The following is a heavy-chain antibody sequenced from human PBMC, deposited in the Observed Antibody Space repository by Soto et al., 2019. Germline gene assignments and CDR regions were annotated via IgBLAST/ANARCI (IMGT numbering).Heavy chain of an antibody. CDR1: GGSISSSSYY. D-gene: IGHD3-10*01. J-gene: IGHJ6*02. CDR3: ATPRDGSGGLPSYYYGMDV. CDR2: IYYSGST. Sequence: QLQLQESGPGLVKPSETLSLTCTVSGGSISSSSYYWGWIRQPPGKGLEWIGSIYYSGSTYYNPSLKSRVTISVYTSKQQFSLTRSSVTAADTAVYYCATPRDGSGGLPSYYYGMDVWGQGTAVTVSS. V-gene: IGHV4-39*01.